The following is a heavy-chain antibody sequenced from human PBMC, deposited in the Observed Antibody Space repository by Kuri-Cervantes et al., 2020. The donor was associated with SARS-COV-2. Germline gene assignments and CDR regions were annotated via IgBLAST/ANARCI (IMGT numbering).Heavy chain of an antibody. CDR2: IYYSGST. CDR1: GGSISGQY. V-gene: IGHV4-4*07. D-gene: IGHD2-2*01. J-gene: IGHJ6*02. CDR3: ARDLPGLYYAMDV. Sequence: SETLSLTCTVSGGSISGQYCNWIRQSAGKGLEWIGRIYYSGSTNYNPSLKSRFTMSVETSKNEFSLRLSSVTAADTAVYYYARDLPGLYYAMDVWGQGTTVTVSS.